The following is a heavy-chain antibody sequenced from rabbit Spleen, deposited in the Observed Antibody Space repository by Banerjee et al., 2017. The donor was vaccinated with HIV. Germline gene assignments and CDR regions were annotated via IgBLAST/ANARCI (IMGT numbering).Heavy chain of an antibody. CDR3: ARDGAGGSYFAL. J-gene: IGHJ4*01. CDR1: GFSFSNSYW. CDR2: IYAGSSGNT. Sequence: QEQLVESGGGLVQPEGSLTLTCTVSGFSFSNSYWICWVRQAPGKGLEWIACIYAGSSGNTYYATWAKGRFTISKSSSTTVTLQMTSLTAADTATYFCARDGAGGSYFALWGPGTLVTVS. V-gene: IGHV1S45*01. D-gene: IGHD8-1*01.